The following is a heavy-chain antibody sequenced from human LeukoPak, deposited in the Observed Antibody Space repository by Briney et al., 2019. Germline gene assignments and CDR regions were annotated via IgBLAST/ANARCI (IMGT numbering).Heavy chain of an antibody. CDR3: ARLREQWLTPA. V-gene: IGHV5-10-1*01. Sequence: GESLKISCKGSGYSFTNYWISWVRQMPGKGLEWMGRIDPSDSYTNYSPSFQGHVTISADKSISTAYLQRSSLKASDTAIYYCARLREQWLTPAWGQGTLVTVSS. D-gene: IGHD6-19*01. CDR2: IDPSDSYT. J-gene: IGHJ4*02. CDR1: GYSFTNYW.